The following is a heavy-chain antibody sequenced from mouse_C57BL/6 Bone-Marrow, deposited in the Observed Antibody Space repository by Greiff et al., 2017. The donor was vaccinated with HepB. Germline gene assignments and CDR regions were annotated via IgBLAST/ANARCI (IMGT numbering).Heavy chain of an antibody. V-gene: IGHV5S21*01. J-gene: IGHJ2*01. CDR3: TRQITTYFDY. CDR1: GFTFSSYA. D-gene: IGHD2-4*01. Sequence: EVMLVESGEGLVKPGGSLKLSCAASGFTFSSYAMSWVRQTPEKRLEWVAYISSGGDYIYYADTVKGRFTISRDNARNTLYRQMSSLKSEDTAMYYCTRQITTYFDYWGQGTTLTVSS. CDR2: ISSGGDYI.